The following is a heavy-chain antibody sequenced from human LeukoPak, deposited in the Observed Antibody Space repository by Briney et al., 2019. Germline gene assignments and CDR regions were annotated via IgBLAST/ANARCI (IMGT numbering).Heavy chain of an antibody. J-gene: IGHJ4*02. Sequence: SETLSLTCAVYGGSFSGYYWSWIRQPPGKGLEWIGEINHSGSTNYNPSLKSRVTTSVDTSKNQFSLKLSSVTAADTAVYYCARGSTTVTTGAHWGQGTLATVSS. D-gene: IGHD4-11*01. V-gene: IGHV4-34*01. CDR1: GGSFSGYY. CDR3: ARGSTTVTTGAH. CDR2: INHSGST.